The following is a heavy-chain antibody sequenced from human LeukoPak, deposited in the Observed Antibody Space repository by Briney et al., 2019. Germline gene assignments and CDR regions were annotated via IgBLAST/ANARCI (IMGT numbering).Heavy chain of an antibody. D-gene: IGHD6-19*01. CDR3: ARAGVAGTPKYFQH. Sequence: PGGSLRLSCAASGFTFSSYSMNWVRQAPGKGLEWVSSISSSSSYIYYADSVKGRFTISRDNAKNPLYLQMNSLRAEDTAVYYCARAGVAGTPKYFQHWGQGTLVTVSS. V-gene: IGHV3-21*01. J-gene: IGHJ1*01. CDR1: GFTFSSYS. CDR2: ISSSSSYI.